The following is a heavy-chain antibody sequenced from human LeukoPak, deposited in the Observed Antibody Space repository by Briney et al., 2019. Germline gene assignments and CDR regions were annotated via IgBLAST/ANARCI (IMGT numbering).Heavy chain of an antibody. V-gene: IGHV1-2*02. CDR2: INPNSGAT. J-gene: IGHJ4*02. D-gene: IGHD6-6*01. CDR3: ARDPSTSYYFGY. Sequence: ASVKVSCKASGYTFTVYYLHWVRQAPGQGLEWMGWINPNSGATNYAQKFQGRVTMTRDTSISTVYMELTRLTSDDTAVYSCARDPSTSYYFGYWGQGTPVTVSS. CDR1: GYTFTVYY.